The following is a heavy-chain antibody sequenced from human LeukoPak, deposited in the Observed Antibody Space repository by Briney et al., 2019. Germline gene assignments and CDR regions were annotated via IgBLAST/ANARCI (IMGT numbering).Heavy chain of an antibody. CDR1: GFTVNSNY. CDR2: IYSGGST. J-gene: IGHJ3*02. D-gene: IGHD3-10*01. CDR3: ARDHLWFGERSDAFDI. V-gene: IGHV3-66*02. Sequence: GGSLRLSCAASGFTVNSNYMSWVRQAPGKGLEWVSVIYSGGSTYYTDSVKGRFTISRDNSKNTLYLQMKSLRAEDTAVYYCARDHLWFGERSDAFDIWGQGTMVTVSS.